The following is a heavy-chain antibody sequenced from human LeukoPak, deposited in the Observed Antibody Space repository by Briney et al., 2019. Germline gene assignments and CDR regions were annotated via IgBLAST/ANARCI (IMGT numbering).Heavy chain of an antibody. CDR1: GYSFTSYW. CDR2: IDPSDSYT. J-gene: IGHJ4*02. D-gene: IGHD1-26*01. V-gene: IGHV5-10-1*01. Sequence: GESLKISFKGSGYSFTSYWISWVRQMPGKGLEWMGRIDPSDSYTNYSPSFQGHVTISADKSISTAYLQWGSLKASDTAMYYCVVAKVGATLASDYWGQGTLVTVSS. CDR3: VVAKVGATLASDY.